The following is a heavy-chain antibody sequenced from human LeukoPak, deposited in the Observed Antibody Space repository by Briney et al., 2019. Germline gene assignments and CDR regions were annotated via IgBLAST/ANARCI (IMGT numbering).Heavy chain of an antibody. J-gene: IGHJ4*02. CDR2: IWYDGSNK. Sequence: PGRSLRLSCAASGFTFRSYGMHWVRQAPGKGLEWVAVIWYDGSNKYYADSVKGRFTISRDNSKNTLYLQMNSLKTEDTAVYYCTTDIRWELPPFDYWGQGTLVTVSS. D-gene: IGHD1-26*01. CDR3: TTDIRWELPPFDY. CDR1: GFTFRSYG. V-gene: IGHV3-33*01.